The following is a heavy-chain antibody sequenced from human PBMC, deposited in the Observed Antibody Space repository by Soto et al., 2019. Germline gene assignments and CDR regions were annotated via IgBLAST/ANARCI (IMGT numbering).Heavy chain of an antibody. CDR3: ARADYATGSYYPDY. V-gene: IGHV4-31*03. CDR2: ISNSGRT. CDR1: GGSVRMGNYY. J-gene: IGHJ4*02. Sequence: QVQLQESGPGLVKPSQPLSLTCTVSGGSVRMGNYYWSWIRQLPGKCLAWIGYISNSGRTHYNPSLRSRITILVDTSKNQFFLELRSVTAADTALYYCARADYATGSYYPDYWGQGTLVTVSS. D-gene: IGHD3-10*01.